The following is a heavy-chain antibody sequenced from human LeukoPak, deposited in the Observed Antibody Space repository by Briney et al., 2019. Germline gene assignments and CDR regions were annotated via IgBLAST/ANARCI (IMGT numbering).Heavy chain of an antibody. CDR3: ARCTSQVPAATLDV. CDR2: IYSSGST. CDR1: GGSISSSSYY. V-gene: IGHV4-39*07. D-gene: IGHD2-2*01. Sequence: PSETLSLTCTVSGGSISSSSYYWGWIRQPPGKGLEWIGSIYSSGSTYYNPSLKSRVTISVDTSKNQFSLKVRSVTAADTAVYYCARCTSQVPAATLDVWGKGTTVTVSS. J-gene: IGHJ6*04.